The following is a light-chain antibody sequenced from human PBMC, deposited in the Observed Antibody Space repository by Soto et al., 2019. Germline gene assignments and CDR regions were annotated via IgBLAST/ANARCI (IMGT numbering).Light chain of an antibody. CDR3: SSYTSSSTPVV. CDR2: DVS. CDR1: SSNIGAGYD. J-gene: IGLJ2*01. V-gene: IGLV1-40*01. Sequence: QSVLTQPPSVSGAPGQRVTISCTGSSSNIGAGYDVHWYQQHPGKAPKLMIYDVSNRPSGVSNRFSGSKSGNTASLTISGLQAEDEADYYCSSYTSSSTPVVFGGGTKLTVL.